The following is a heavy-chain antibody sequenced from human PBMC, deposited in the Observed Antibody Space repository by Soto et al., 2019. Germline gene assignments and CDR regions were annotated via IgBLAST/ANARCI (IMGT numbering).Heavy chain of an antibody. CDR2: ISYDGSNK. CDR3: AKAHQVGAKSQVYYGMDV. Sequence: QVQLVESGGGVVQPGRSLRLSCAASGFTFSSYGMHWVRQAPGKGLEWVAVISYDGSNKYYADSVKGRFTISRDNSKNTLYLQMNSLRAEDTAVYYCAKAHQVGAKSQVYYGMDVW. V-gene: IGHV3-30*18. J-gene: IGHJ6*01. CDR1: GFTFSSYG. D-gene: IGHD1-26*01.